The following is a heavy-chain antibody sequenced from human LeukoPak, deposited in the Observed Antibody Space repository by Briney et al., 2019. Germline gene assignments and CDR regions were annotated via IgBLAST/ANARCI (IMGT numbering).Heavy chain of an antibody. CDR2: INPNSGGT. Sequence: GASVKVSCKASGYTFTGYYMHWVRQAPGQGLEWMGWINPNSGGTNYAQKFQGRVTMTRDTSISTAYMELSRLRSDDTAVYYCASDYYDSSGSTIGYWGQGALVTVSS. D-gene: IGHD3-22*01. CDR1: GYTFTGYY. J-gene: IGHJ4*02. V-gene: IGHV1-2*02. CDR3: ASDYYDSSGSTIGY.